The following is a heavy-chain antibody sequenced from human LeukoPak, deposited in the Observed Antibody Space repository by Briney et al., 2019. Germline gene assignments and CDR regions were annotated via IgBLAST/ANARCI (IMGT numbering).Heavy chain of an antibody. Sequence: ASVKVSCKASGYAFTSYDINWVRQATGQGLEWMGWMNPNSGNTGYAQKFQGRVTMTRNTSISTAYMELSSLRSEDTAVYYCAVSYYDILTGYYLDYWGQGTLVTVSS. CDR2: MNPNSGNT. V-gene: IGHV1-8*01. CDR1: GYAFTSYD. CDR3: AVSYYDILTGYYLDY. J-gene: IGHJ4*02. D-gene: IGHD3-9*01.